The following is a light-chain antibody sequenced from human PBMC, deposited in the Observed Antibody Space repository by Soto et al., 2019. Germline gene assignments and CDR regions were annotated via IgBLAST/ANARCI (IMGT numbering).Light chain of an antibody. CDR1: SSDVGGYNY. CDR2: DVS. V-gene: IGLV2-14*01. Sequence: QSALTQPASLSGSPGQSITISCPGTSSDVGGYNYVSWYQQHPGKAPKLMIYDVSNRPSGVSNRFSGSKSGNTASLTISGLQAEDEADYYCSSYTSSSIYVFGTGTKVTVL. CDR3: SSYTSSSIYV. J-gene: IGLJ1*01.